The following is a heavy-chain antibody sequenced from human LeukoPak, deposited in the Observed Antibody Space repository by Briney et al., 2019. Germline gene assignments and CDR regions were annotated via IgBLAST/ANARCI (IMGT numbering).Heavy chain of an antibody. CDR2: IKQDGSEK. Sequence: GGSLRLSCAASGFTFSSYWMNWVRQAPGKGLEWVANIKQDGSEKYYVDSVKGRFTISRDNAKNSLYLQMNSLRAEDTAVYYCARARSGWYFPRWGQGTLVTVSS. CDR3: ARARSGWYFPR. D-gene: IGHD6-19*01. J-gene: IGHJ4*02. V-gene: IGHV3-7*01. CDR1: GFTFSSYW.